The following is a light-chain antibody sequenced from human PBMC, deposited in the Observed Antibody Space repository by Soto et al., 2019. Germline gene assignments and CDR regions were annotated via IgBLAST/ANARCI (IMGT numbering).Light chain of an antibody. V-gene: IGKV3-20*01. Sequence: EIVLTHSPGTLSLSPGERATLSCRASQSLSNNYLAWYQQKPGQAPRLVIYGASSRATGIPDRFSASGSGTDFTLTISRLEPEDFAVYFCQQYSSSPVTFGQGTKGDIK. CDR3: QQYSSSPVT. J-gene: IGKJ1*01. CDR1: QSLSNNY. CDR2: GAS.